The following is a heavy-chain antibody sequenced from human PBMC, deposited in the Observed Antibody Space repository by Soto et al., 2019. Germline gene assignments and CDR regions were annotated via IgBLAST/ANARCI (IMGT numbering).Heavy chain of an antibody. Sequence: ASVKVSCKASGYTFTSYGISWVRQAPGQGLEWMGWISAYNGNTNYAQKHQGRVTMTTDTSTSTAYMELRSLRSDDTAVYYCARVWRGTIFPPDPYYYYMDVWGKGTTVTVSS. CDR2: ISAYNGNT. CDR1: GYTFTSYG. CDR3: ARVWRGTIFPPDPYYYYMDV. V-gene: IGHV1-18*01. J-gene: IGHJ6*03. D-gene: IGHD3-3*01.